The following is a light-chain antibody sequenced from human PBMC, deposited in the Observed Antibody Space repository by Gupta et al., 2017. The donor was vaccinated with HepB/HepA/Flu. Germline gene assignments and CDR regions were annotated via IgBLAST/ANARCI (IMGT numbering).Light chain of an antibody. CDR2: SNN. CDR1: SSNIGSNT. V-gene: IGLV1-44*01. Sequence: QSVLTQPPSASGTPGQKVTLYCSGSSSNIGSNTVNWYQQLPGTAPKLLIYSNNQRPSGVPDRFSGSKSGTSASLAISGLQSEDEADYYCAAWDDSLNGLSWVFGGGTKLTVL. J-gene: IGLJ3*02. CDR3: AAWDDSLNGLSWV.